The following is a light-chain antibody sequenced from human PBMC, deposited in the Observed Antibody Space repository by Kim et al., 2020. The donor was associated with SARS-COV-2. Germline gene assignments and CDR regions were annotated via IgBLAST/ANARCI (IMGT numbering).Light chain of an antibody. V-gene: IGLV3-21*01. CDR3: QVWDTSTDHYV. CDR1: NVGSRS. CDR2: YDS. Sequence: APGKTARSNSGGNNVGSRSVHCYQRKPGQAPVLVIYYDSERPSGIPERFSGSNSGNTATPTISRVEAGDEADYYSQVWDTSTDHYVFGIGTKVTVL. J-gene: IGLJ1*01.